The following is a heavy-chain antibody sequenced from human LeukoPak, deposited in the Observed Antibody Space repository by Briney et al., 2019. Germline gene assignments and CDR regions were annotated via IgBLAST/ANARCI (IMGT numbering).Heavy chain of an antibody. CDR1: GFTFSSYS. Sequence: GGSLRLSCAASGFTFSSYSMNWVRQAPGKGLEWVSFISDSGSAMYYADSVKGRFTISRDNAKNSLYLQMNSLRAEDTAVYYCAGYCSTVSCLNIDYWGQGTLVTVSS. V-gene: IGHV3-48*04. CDR3: AGYCSTVSCLNIDY. CDR2: ISDSGSAM. D-gene: IGHD2-2*01. J-gene: IGHJ4*02.